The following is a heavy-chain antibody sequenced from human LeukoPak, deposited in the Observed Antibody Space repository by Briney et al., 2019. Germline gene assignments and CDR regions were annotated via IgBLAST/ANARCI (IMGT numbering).Heavy chain of an antibody. CDR2: INHSGST. CDR1: GGSFSGYY. CDR3: ARGATKGSYYTNYFDY. Sequence: SETLSLTCAVYGGSFSGYYWSWIRQPPGKGLEWIGEINHSGSTNYNPSLKSRVTISVDTSKNQFSLKLSSVTAADTAVYYCARGATKGSYYTNYFDYWGQGTLVTVSS. V-gene: IGHV4-34*01. D-gene: IGHD3-10*01. J-gene: IGHJ4*02.